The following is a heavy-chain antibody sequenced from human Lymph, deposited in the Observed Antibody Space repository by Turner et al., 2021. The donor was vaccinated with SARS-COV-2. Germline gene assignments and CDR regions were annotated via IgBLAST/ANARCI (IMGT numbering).Heavy chain of an antibody. J-gene: IGHJ4*02. CDR1: GFTFDDYA. CDR2: ISGDGGST. CDR3: AKEGLSWRRLQFVPYFAY. Sequence: EVQLVESGGGVVQPGGSLRLSCAASGFTFDDYAMHWVRQAPGKGLEWVSLISGDGGSTYYADSVKGRFTISRDDSKNSLYLQINSLRTEDTALYYCAKEGLSWRRLQFVPYFAYWGQGTLVSVSS. V-gene: IGHV3-43*02. D-gene: IGHD5-12*01.